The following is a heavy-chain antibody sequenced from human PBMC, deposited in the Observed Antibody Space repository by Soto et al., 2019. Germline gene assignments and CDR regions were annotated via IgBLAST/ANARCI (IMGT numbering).Heavy chain of an antibody. CDR3: ARDYGDYFDYYYYGMDV. D-gene: IGHD4-17*01. CDR1: GYTFTSYG. CDR2: ISAYNGNT. Sequence: GASVKVSCKASGYTFTSYGISWVRQAPGQGLEWMGWISAYNGNTNYAQKLQGRVTMTTDTSTSTAYMELRSLRSDDTAVYYCARDYGDYFDYYYYGMDVWGQGTMVTVSS. J-gene: IGHJ6*02. V-gene: IGHV1-18*01.